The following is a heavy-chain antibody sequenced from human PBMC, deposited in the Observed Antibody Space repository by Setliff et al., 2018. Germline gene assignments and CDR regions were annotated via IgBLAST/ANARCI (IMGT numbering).Heavy chain of an antibody. CDR1: GGSISSGGYY. Sequence: SETLSLTCTVSGGSISSGGYYWSWIRQHPGKGLEWIGYIYYSGSTYYNPSLKSRVTISVDTSKNQFSLKLSSVTAADTAVYYCARDNNPGYRGYWGRFDYWGQGALVTV. J-gene: IGHJ4*02. CDR2: IYYSGST. CDR3: ARDNNPGYRGYWGRFDY. D-gene: IGHD3-16*02. V-gene: IGHV4-31*03.